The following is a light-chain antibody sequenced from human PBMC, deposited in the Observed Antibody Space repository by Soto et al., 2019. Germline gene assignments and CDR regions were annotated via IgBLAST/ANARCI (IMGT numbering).Light chain of an antibody. CDR3: QQYNSFPGT. Sequence: DIQMTQSPSTLSASVGDRVTITCRASQNIGTWLAWYQQKPGKAPKLLISRTSTLESGVPSRFSGSGSGTEFTLTISSLQPDDFATYHCQQYNSFPGTFGHGTKVE. V-gene: IGKV1-5*03. CDR2: RTS. J-gene: IGKJ1*01. CDR1: QNIGTW.